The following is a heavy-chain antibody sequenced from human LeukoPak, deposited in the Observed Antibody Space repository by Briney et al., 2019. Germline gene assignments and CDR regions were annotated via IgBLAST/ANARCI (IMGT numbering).Heavy chain of an antibody. CDR2: ISSSSSTI. CDR3: AREDVVVPPYGMDV. J-gene: IGHJ6*02. Sequence: GGSLRLSCAASGFTFSSYSMNWVRQAPGKGLEWISYISSSSSTIYYADSVKGRFTISRDNAKNSLYLQMNSLRAEDTAVYYCAREDVVVPPYGMDVWGQGTTVTVSS. CDR1: GFTFSSYS. V-gene: IGHV3-48*01. D-gene: IGHD2-2*01.